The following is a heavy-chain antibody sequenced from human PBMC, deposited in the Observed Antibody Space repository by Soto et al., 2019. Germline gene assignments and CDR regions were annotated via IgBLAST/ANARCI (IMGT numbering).Heavy chain of an antibody. CDR2: ISARNGDT. Sequence: GASVKVSCKASDYTFPSYGINWVRQAPGQGLEWMGWISARNGDTNFAQKFQDRVTMTTDTSTTTAYMELRSLRSDDTAVYYCARDGRLLKYSSIPFMDVWGQGTTVTVYS. V-gene: IGHV1-18*01. D-gene: IGHD3-3*01. CDR1: DYTFPSYG. J-gene: IGHJ6*02. CDR3: ARDGRLLKYSSIPFMDV.